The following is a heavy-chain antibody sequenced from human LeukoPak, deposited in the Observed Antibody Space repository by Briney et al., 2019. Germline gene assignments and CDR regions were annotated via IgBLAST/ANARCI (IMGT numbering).Heavy chain of an antibody. CDR1: GFTFGDYA. CDR3: AKAGAIAVAGGAFDP. Sequence: GGSLRLSSTASGFTFGDYAMSWVRQAPGKGLEWVSAISGSGGSTYYADSVKGRFTISRDNSKNTLYLQMNSLRAEDTAVYYCAKAGAIAVAGGAFDPWGQGTLVTVSS. V-gene: IGHV3-23*01. J-gene: IGHJ5*02. D-gene: IGHD6-19*01. CDR2: ISGSGGST.